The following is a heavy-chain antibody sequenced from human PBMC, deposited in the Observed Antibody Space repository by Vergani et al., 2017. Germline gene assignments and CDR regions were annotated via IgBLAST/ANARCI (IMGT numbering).Heavy chain of an antibody. CDR1: GFTFSSYA. CDR2: INHSGST. D-gene: IGHD3-9*01. J-gene: IGHJ4*02. Sequence: VQLLESGGGLVQPGGSLRLSCAASGFTFSSYAMSWVRQAPGKGLEWIGEINHSGSTNYNPSLKSRVTISVDTSKNQFSLKLSSVTAADTAVYYCARDFFDGYFDYWGQGTLVTVSS. V-gene: IGHV4-34*01. CDR3: ARDFFDGYFDY.